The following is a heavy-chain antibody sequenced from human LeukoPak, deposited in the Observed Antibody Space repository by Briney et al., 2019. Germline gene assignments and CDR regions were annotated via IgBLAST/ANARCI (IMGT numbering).Heavy chain of an antibody. CDR3: ARDPRIAVAGKYFDY. CDR1: GYTFTGYY. CDR2: INPNSGGT. Sequence: GASVTVSCKASGYTFTGYYMHWVRQAPGQGLERMGRINPNSGGTNYAQKFQGRVTMTRDTSVSTAYMELSRLRSDDTAIYYCARDPRIAVAGKYFDYWGQGTLVTVSS. V-gene: IGHV1-2*06. D-gene: IGHD6-19*01. J-gene: IGHJ4*02.